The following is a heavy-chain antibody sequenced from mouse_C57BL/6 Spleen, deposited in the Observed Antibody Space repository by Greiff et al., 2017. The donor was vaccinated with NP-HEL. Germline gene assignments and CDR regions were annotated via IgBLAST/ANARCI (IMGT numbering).Heavy chain of an antibody. D-gene: IGHD1-1*01. CDR2: IYPRSGNT. J-gene: IGHJ1*03. CDR1: GYTFTSYG. V-gene: IGHV1-81*01. CDR3: ARIPITTVVATRGWYFDV. Sequence: VKLQQSGAELARPGASVKLSCKASGYTFTSYGISWVKQRTGQGLEWIGEIYPRSGNTYYNEKFKGKATLTADKSSSTAYMELRSLTSEDSAVYFCARIPITTVVATRGWYFDVWGTGTTVTVSS.